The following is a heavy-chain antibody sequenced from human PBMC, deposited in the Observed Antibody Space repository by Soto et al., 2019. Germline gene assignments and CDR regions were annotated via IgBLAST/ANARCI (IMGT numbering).Heavy chain of an antibody. D-gene: IGHD7-27*01. Sequence: PSDTLSLTCTVSGGSIRSGDYYWSWIRQPPGKGLEWIGCMYYSGTTYYNPSLKSRVTISRDTSKNEFSLKLSSVTAADTAVYYCARRWGRTFDYWGQGTLVNVS. CDR3: ARRWGRTFDY. V-gene: IGHV4-30-4*02. CDR1: GGSIRSGDYY. CDR2: MYYSGTT. J-gene: IGHJ4*02.